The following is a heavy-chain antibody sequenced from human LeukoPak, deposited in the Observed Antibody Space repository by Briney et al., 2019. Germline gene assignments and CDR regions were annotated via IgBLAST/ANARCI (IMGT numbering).Heavy chain of an antibody. D-gene: IGHD3-22*01. J-gene: IGHJ4*02. CDR2: IYSGGST. Sequence: GGSLRLSCAASGFTVSSNYMSWVRQAPGKGLEWVSVIYSGGSTYYADSVKGRFTISRDNSKNTLYLQMNSLRAEDTAVYYCARVQMIVVVQAFDYWGQGTLVTVSS. CDR3: ARVQMIVVVQAFDY. V-gene: IGHV3-66*02. CDR1: GFTVSSNY.